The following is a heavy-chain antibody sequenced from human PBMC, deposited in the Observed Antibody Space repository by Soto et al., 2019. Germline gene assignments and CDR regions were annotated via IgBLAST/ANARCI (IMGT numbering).Heavy chain of an antibody. CDR3: ASGVGGGGGSSGCPCYAFDV. Sequence: QVQLVQSGAAVRKPGSSVKVSCKASGGTFTKYAITWVRQAPRQGLEWMGGIVPVPGTTNYAQKIRGRGIISAAESRSTAYLEQSSLRSEDTAVYYCASGVGGGGGSSGCPCYAFDVWCQWTVVIVSS. D-gene: IGHD3-22*01. CDR1: GGTFTKYA. CDR2: IVPVPGTT. V-gene: IGHV1-69*01. J-gene: IGHJ3*01.